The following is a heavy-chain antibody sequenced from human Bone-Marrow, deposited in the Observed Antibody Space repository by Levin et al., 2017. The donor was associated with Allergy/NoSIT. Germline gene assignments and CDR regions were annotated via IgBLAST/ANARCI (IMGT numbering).Heavy chain of an antibody. J-gene: IGHJ3*02. Sequence: SETLSLTCAVSGDSISTTNWWSWVRQPPGKGLEWIGEIYHSGNTNQNPSLKSRVTISVDKPKNQFSLKLTSVTAADTAVYFCATVIRYVDSGGAFDIWGQGTMVTVSS. V-gene: IGHV4-4*02. CDR1: GDSISTTNW. CDR2: IYHSGNT. CDR3: ATVIRYVDSGGAFDI. D-gene: IGHD3-9*01.